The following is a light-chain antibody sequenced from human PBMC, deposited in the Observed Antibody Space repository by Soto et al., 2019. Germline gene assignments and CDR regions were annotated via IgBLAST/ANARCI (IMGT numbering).Light chain of an antibody. V-gene: IGKV3-11*01. CDR1: QSVSNY. Sequence: EVVWTQSPATLSLSPGERVSLSCRASQSVSNYLAWYQQKPGQAPRLLVSAASNRATGIPARFSGSGSGTDFTLTISSLEPEDFGVYYCQQYNNWWTFGQGTKVDIK. CDR3: QQYNNWWT. CDR2: AAS. J-gene: IGKJ1*01.